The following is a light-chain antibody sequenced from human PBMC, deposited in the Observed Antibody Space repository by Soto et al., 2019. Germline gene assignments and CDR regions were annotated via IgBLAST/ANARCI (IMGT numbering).Light chain of an antibody. Sequence: DIQMTQSPSSLSASVGGRVTITCRASQGISNYLAWYQQKPGKVPKLLIYAASTLQSGVPSRFSGSGSGTDFTLTISVLQPKDVATSYCPKYNSAPPGFRGGTKVEIK. CDR3: PKYNSAPPG. CDR2: AAS. CDR1: QGISNY. J-gene: IGKJ4*01. V-gene: IGKV1-27*01.